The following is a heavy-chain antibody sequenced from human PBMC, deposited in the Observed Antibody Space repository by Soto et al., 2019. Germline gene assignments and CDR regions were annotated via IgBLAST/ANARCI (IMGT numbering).Heavy chain of an antibody. D-gene: IGHD6-13*01. CDR2: IKKDGSKI. J-gene: IGHJ3*02. V-gene: IGHV3-7*05. CDR3: ARDVSPGSSSLYLDAFDI. CDR1: GFSFGSSW. Sequence: EVQLVESGGDLVQPGGSLRLSCAASGFSFGSSWMTWVRQAPGKGLEWVANIKKDGSKINYLDSGRVRFTVSRDNAKNSLYLEMNSLRAEDTALYYCARDVSPGSSSLYLDAFDIWGQGTMVTVSS.